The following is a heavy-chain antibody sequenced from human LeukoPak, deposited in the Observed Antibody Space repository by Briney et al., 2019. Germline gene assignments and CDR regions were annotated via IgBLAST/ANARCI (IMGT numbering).Heavy chain of an antibody. CDR3: ARDAGYGGTIFDY. CDR2: ISSSSSYI. V-gene: IGHV3-21*01. CDR1: GFSFSSYG. D-gene: IGHD4-23*01. J-gene: IGHJ4*02. Sequence: GGSLRLSCAASGFSFSSYGMHWVRQAPGKGLEWVSSISSSSSYIYYADSVKGRFTISRDNAKNSLYLQMNSLRAEDTAVYYCARDAGYGGTIFDYWGQGTLVTVSS.